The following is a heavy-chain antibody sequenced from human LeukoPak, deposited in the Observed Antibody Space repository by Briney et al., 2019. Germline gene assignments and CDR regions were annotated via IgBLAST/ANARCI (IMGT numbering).Heavy chain of an antibody. CDR2: IGYDGSNK. J-gene: IGHJ6*03. CDR3: AKDGGGYYPSYYYYMDV. CDR1: GFTFSSYG. V-gene: IGHV3-30*02. D-gene: IGHD3-22*01. Sequence: GGSLRLSCAASGFTFSSYGMHWVRQAPGKGLEWVAFIGYDGSNKYYADSVKGRFTISRDNSKNTLYLQMNSLRAEDTAVYYCAKDGGGYYPSYYYYMDVWGKGTTVTISS.